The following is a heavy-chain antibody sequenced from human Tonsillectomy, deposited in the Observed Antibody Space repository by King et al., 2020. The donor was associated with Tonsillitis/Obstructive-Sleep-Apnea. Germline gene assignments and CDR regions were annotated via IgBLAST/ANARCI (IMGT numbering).Heavy chain of an antibody. CDR3: ARRYCSSTSCSYWYFDL. CDR1: GYSFTSYW. J-gene: IGHJ2*01. D-gene: IGHD2-2*01. CDR2: IYPGDSDT. V-gene: IGHV5-51*01. Sequence: QLVQSGAEVKKPGESLKISCKGSGYSFTSYWIGWVRQMPGKGLEWMGIIYPGDSDTRYSPSFQGQVTISADKSISTAYLQWSSLKASDTAMYYCARRYCSSTSCSYWYFDLWGRGTLVTVSS.